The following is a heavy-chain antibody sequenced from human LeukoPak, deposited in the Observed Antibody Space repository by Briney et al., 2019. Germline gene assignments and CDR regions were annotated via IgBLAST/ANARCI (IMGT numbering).Heavy chain of an antibody. CDR1: GFTFSNYA. CDR3: AKGTTTSCYTGCDY. V-gene: IGHV3-23*01. J-gene: IGHJ4*02. D-gene: IGHD2-2*02. Sequence: GGSLRLSCAASGFTFSNYAMTWVRQAPGKGLEWVSVVSGSGDETLYADSVKGRLTISRDNSRNTVHLQMNSLQTEDTATYYCAKGTTTSCYTGCDYWGRGTLVTVSS. CDR2: VSGSGDET.